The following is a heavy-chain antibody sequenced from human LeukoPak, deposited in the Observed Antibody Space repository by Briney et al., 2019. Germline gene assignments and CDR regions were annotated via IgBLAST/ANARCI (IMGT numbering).Heavy chain of an antibody. CDR2: IYHSGST. Sequence: PSQTLSLTCTVSGGSISSGGYYWSWIRQPPGKGLEWIGYIYHSGSTYYNPSLKSRVTISVDRSKNQFSLKLSSVTAADTAVYYCARENSSSYFDYWGQGTLVTVSS. CDR3: ARENSSSYFDY. CDR1: GGSISSGGYY. V-gene: IGHV4-30-2*01. J-gene: IGHJ4*02. D-gene: IGHD6-6*01.